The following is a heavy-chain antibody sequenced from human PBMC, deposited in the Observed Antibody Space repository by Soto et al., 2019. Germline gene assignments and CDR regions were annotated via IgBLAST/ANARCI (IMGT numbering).Heavy chain of an antibody. V-gene: IGHV1-3*01. CDR2: INAGNGNT. CDR3: ARDSVPDYYDSSGYYLLGLDY. J-gene: IGHJ4*02. CDR1: GYTFTSYA. Sequence: ASVKVSCKASGYTFTSYAMHWVRQAPGQRLEWMGWINAGNGNTKYSQKFQGRVTITRDTSASTAYMELSSLRSEDTAVYYCARDSVPDYYDSSGYYLLGLDYWGQGTLVTVSS. D-gene: IGHD3-22*01.